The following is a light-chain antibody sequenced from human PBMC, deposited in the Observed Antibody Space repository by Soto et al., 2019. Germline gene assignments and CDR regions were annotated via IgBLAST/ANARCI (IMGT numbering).Light chain of an antibody. CDR1: QSLSSN. CDR2: GAS. Sequence: EIVLTQSPGTLSLSPVERATLSCRASQSLSSNSLAWYRQKPGQAPRLLIYGASTRAPGIPVRFSGSGFGTEFTLTISSLQSEDFAVYYCQQYKNWPLFGQGTRLEI. V-gene: IGKV3-15*01. J-gene: IGKJ5*01. CDR3: QQYKNWPL.